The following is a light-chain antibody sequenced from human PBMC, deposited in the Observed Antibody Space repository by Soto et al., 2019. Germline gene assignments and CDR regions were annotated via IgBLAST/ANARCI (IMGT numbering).Light chain of an antibody. Sequence: EIQMTQSPSSVSASVGDRVTITCRASQGSTWLAWYQQKAGKAPNLLIYGASNLHSGGPSRFSGCRSWTNFTLTISSLQPEDFATYYCQQANSFPITFGQGTRLEIK. CDR3: QQANSFPIT. J-gene: IGKJ5*01. V-gene: IGKV1-12*01. CDR2: GAS. CDR1: QGSTW.